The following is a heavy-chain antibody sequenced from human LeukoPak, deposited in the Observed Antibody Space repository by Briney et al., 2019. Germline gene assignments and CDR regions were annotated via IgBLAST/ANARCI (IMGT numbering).Heavy chain of an antibody. CDR3: ASSLAGTTEDY. J-gene: IGHJ4*02. CDR1: GGTFSCYA. Sequence: ASVKVSCKASGGTFSCYAISWVRQAPGQGLEWMGGIIPIFGTANYAQKFQGRVTITADESTSTAYMELSSLRSEDTAVYYCASSLAGTTEDYWGQGTLVTVSS. D-gene: IGHD1-7*01. CDR2: IIPIFGTA. V-gene: IGHV1-69*01.